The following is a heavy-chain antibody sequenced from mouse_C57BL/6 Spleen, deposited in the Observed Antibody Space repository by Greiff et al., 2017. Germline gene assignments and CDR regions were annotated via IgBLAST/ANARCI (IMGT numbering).Heavy chain of an antibody. CDR2: INPSSGYT. V-gene: IGHV1-7*01. Sequence: VQLQQSGAELAKPGASVKLSCKASGYTFTSYWMHWVKQRPGQGLEWIGYINPSSGYTKYNQKFKDKATLTADTSSSTAYMQLSSLTYEDSAVYYCARWGNSFAYWGQGTLVTVSA. CDR3: ARWGNSFAY. J-gene: IGHJ3*01. D-gene: IGHD2-1*01. CDR1: GYTFTSYW.